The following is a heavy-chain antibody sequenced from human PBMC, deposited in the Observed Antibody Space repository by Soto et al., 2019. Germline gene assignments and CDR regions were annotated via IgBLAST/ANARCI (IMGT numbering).Heavy chain of an antibody. D-gene: IGHD3-10*01. J-gene: IGHJ4*02. V-gene: IGHV3-23*01. CDR2: ISGSGDRT. CDR1: GITFRNYA. CDR3: AKDEEITLVRGVITD. Sequence: EVQLLESGGGLVQQGGSLRLSCAASGITFRNYAMTWVRQAPGKGLEWVSGISGSGDRTYYADSVKGRFTISRDNSKNTLYLQMHKLRVDGTAVYYCAKDEEITLVRGVITDWGQGILVTVSS.